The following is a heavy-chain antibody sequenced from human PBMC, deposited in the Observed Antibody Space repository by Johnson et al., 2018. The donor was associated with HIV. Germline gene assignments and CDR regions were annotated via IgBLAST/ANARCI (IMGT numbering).Heavy chain of an antibody. J-gene: IGHJ3*02. Sequence: QLVESGGGVVLPGRSPRLSCAASQFTFSSYYVSCVHQAPGNGLALVGQLNRHGVCTYLIDSGKDRFTISRDNAKNSLHLQMNSLRAEDTAVYYCARFGDMATSFHGFDIWGQGTMVTVSS. CDR2: LNRHGVCT. D-gene: IGHD5-24*01. V-gene: IGHV3-25*04. CDR3: ARFGDMATSFHGFDI. CDR1: QFTFSSYY.